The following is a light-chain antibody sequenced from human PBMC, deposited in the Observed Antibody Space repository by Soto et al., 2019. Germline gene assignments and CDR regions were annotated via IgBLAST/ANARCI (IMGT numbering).Light chain of an antibody. Sequence: QSALTQPASVSGSPGQSITISCTGTSSDVGGYNYVSWYQHHPGKAPKLMIYEVSNRPSGVSNRFSGSKSGNTASLTISGLQDEDEADYYCSSYTSSSIHYVFGTGTKLTVL. CDR2: EVS. V-gene: IGLV2-14*01. J-gene: IGLJ1*01. CDR3: SSYTSSSIHYV. CDR1: SSDVGGYNY.